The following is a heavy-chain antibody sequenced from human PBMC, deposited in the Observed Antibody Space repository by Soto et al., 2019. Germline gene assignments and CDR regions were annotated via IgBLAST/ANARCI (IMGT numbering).Heavy chain of an antibody. CDR3: AHRGRDYDFWSGYYQVDY. CDR2: IYWNDDK. D-gene: IGHD3-3*01. Sequence: VSGPTLVNPTQALTLTCTFSGFSLSTSGVGVGWIRQPPGKALEWLALIYWNDDKRYSPSLKSRLTITKDTSKNQVVLTMTNMDPVDTATYYCAHRGRDYDFWSGYYQVDYWGQGTLVTVSS. V-gene: IGHV2-5*01. J-gene: IGHJ4*02. CDR1: GFSLSTSGVG.